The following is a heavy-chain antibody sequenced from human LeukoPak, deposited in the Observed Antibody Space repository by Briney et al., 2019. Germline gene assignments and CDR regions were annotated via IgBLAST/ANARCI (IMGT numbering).Heavy chain of an antibody. CDR3: ARGRQCDY. J-gene: IGHJ4*02. V-gene: IGHV3-53*01. CDR1: GFIVSSNY. Sequence: GGSLRLSCVASGFIVSSNYMSWVRQAPGKGLEWISIIYSGGTAFYADSVKGRFTISRDNSKNTLHLQMNSLRADDTAMYYCARGRQCDYWGQGTLVTVSS. D-gene: IGHD4-11*01. CDR2: IYSGGTA.